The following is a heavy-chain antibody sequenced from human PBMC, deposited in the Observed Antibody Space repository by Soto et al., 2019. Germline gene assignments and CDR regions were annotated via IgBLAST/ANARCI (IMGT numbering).Heavy chain of an antibody. Sequence: QVQLVESGGGVVQPGRSLRLSCTASGFTFNFYAMHWVRQAPGTGLEWVAVISYDGSDKYYADSVRGRFTISSDNSKNTLNLQMNSLRADDTAVYYCAKGLGELSPESYDYWGQGTLITVSS. CDR3: AKGLGELSPESYDY. V-gene: IGHV3-30*18. J-gene: IGHJ4*02. CDR2: ISYDGSDK. CDR1: GFTFNFYA. D-gene: IGHD3-16*02.